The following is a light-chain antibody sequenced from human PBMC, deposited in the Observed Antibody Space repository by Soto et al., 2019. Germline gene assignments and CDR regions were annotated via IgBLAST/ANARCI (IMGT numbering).Light chain of an antibody. CDR2: AAS. CDR3: QKCNSPPPFT. Sequence: DIQMTQSPSSLSASVGDRVTITCRASQDISNYLAWYQQRPGEVPKLLIYAASTLHSGVPSRFSGSGAGTEFTLTISSLQPEDAATYFCQKCNSPPPFTFGPGTKVDLK. CDR1: QDISNY. V-gene: IGKV1-27*01. J-gene: IGKJ3*01.